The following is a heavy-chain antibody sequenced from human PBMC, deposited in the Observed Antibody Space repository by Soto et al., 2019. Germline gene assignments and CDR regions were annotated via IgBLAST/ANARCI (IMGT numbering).Heavy chain of an antibody. CDR1: GFTFSSYS. Sequence: EVKLVESGGGLVQPGGSLRLSCAASGFTFSSYSMNWVRQAPGKGLEWVSYISSSSSTIYYADSVKGRFTISRDNAKNSLYLQMNSLRDEDTAVYYCARAPVACCDDDSSGYCDYWGQGTLVTVSS. V-gene: IGHV3-48*02. D-gene: IGHD3-22*01. J-gene: IGHJ4*02. CDR2: ISSSSSTI. CDR3: ARAPVACCDDDSSGYCDY.